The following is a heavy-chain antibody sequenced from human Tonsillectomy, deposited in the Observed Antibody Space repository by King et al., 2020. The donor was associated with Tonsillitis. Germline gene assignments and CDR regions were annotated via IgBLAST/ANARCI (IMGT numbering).Heavy chain of an antibody. J-gene: IGHJ4*02. CDR1: GYSFTSYW. Sequence: VQLVESGAEVKKPGESLKISCKGSGYSFTSYWIGWVRQMPGKGLEWMGIIYPGDSDTRYSPSFQGQVTISADKSISTAYLQWSSLKASDTAMYYCARPSTCSSSWYSFFAYWGQGTLVTVSS. CDR3: ARPSTCSSSWYSFFAY. D-gene: IGHD6-13*01. CDR2: IYPGDSDT. V-gene: IGHV5-51*01.